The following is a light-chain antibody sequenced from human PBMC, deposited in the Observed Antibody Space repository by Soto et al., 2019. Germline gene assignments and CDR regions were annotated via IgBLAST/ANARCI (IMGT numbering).Light chain of an antibody. J-gene: IGLJ2*01. CDR2: EVT. CDR1: SSDVGGYNY. Sequence: QSVLTQPPSASGSPGQSVTISCTGTSSDVGGYNYVSWYQRHPRKAPKLMIYEVTKRPSGVPDRFSGSKSGNTASLTVSGLQAEDEADYYCSSYAGSNNFVVFGGGTKLTVL. V-gene: IGLV2-8*01. CDR3: SSYAGSNNFVV.